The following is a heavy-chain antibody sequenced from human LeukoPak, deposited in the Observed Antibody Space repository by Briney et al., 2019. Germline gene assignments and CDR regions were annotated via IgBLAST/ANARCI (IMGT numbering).Heavy chain of an antibody. D-gene: IGHD5-18*01. J-gene: IGHJ4*02. CDR2: ISSSSSYI. CDR3: ASALGYSYGYLDY. V-gene: IGHV3-21*01. CDR1: GFTFSSYS. Sequence: GGSLRLSCAASGFTFSSYSMNWVRQAPGKGLEWVSSISSSSSYIYYADSVKGRFTISRDNAKNSLYLQMNSLRAEDTAVYYCASALGYSYGYLDYWGQGTLATVSS.